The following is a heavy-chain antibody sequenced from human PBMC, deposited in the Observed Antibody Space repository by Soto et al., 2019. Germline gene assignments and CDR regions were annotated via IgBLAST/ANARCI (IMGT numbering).Heavy chain of an antibody. D-gene: IGHD6-6*01. J-gene: IGHJ6*02. CDR2: IIPIFGTA. CDR1: GGTFSSYA. CDR3: ARDTSNSSSSRYYYYGMDV. Sequence: GASVNVSCKASGGTFSSYAISWVRQAPGQGLEWMGGIIPIFGTANYAQKFQGRVTITADKSTSTAYMELSSLRSEDTAVYYCARDTSNSSSSRYYYYGMDVWGQGTTVTVSS. V-gene: IGHV1-69*06.